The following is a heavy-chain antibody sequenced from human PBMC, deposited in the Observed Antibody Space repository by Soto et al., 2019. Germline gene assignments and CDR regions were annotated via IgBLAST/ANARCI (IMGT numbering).Heavy chain of an antibody. CDR2: IYYSGST. D-gene: IGHD2-2*01. CDR1: GGSISSGGYY. J-gene: IGHJ4*02. CDR3: AQAKTYCSSTSCLEAYFDY. V-gene: IGHV4-31*03. Sequence: QVQLQESGPGLVKPSQTLSLTCTVSGGSISSGGYYWSWIRQHPGKGLEWIGYIYYSGSTYYNPSLKRRVTISVDTSKNQFSLKLSSVTAADTAVYCCAQAKTYCSSTSCLEAYFDYWGQGTLVTVSS.